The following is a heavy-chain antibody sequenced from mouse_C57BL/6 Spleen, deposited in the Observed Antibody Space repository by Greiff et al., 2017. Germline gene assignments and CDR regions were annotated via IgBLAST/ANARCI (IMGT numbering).Heavy chain of an antibody. V-gene: IGHV1-22*01. CDR1: GYTFTDYN. Sequence: VQLKESGPELVKPGASVKMSCKASGYTFTDYNMHWVKQSHGKSLEWIGYINPNNGGTSYNQKFKGKATLTVNKSSSTAYMELRSLTSEDSAVYYCARSHYDYDERRWDYWGQGTSVTVSS. CDR2: INPNNGGT. CDR3: ARSHYDYDERRWDY. D-gene: IGHD2-4*01. J-gene: IGHJ4*01.